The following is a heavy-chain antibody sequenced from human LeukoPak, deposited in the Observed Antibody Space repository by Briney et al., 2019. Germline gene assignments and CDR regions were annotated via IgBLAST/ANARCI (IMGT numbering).Heavy chain of an antibody. Sequence: SETLSLTCTVSGGSISSGGYYWSWIRQHPGKGLEWIGYIYYSGSTYYNPSLKSRVTISVDTSKNQFSLSLSSVTAADTAVYYCARPLTYCSGGSCYGNWFDPWGQGTLVTVSS. CDR3: ARPLTYCSGGSCYGNWFDP. CDR2: IYYSGST. CDR1: GGSISSGGYY. V-gene: IGHV4-31*03. D-gene: IGHD2-15*01. J-gene: IGHJ5*02.